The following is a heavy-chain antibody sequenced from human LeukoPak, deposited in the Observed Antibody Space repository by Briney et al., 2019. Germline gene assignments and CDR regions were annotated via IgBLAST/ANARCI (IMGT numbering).Heavy chain of an antibody. V-gene: IGHV3-30*04. D-gene: IGHD4-17*01. CDR1: GLTFRNYA. Sequence: GGSLRLSCTASGLTFRNYAMQWVRQAPGKGLEWVTVISSDGSNRFYTDSVKGRFTISRDNSMNTLYLQMNSLNTEDTAVYYCASAAATMTNLRLVDFWGQGTLVTVSS. CDR2: ISSDGSNR. CDR3: ASAAATMTNLRLVDF. J-gene: IGHJ4*02.